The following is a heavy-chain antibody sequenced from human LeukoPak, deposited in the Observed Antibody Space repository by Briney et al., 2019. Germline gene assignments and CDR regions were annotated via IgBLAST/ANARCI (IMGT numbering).Heavy chain of an antibody. J-gene: IGHJ3*02. Sequence: GGSLRLSCAASGFTFSSYTMNWVRQPPGKGLEWVSNIGTSSTTIYYADSVKGRFTISRDNAKNSLYLQMNSLRADDTAVYYCARNEAFDIWGQGTMVTVSS. CDR3: ARNEAFDI. V-gene: IGHV3-48*01. CDR2: IGTSSTTI. CDR1: GFTFSSYT.